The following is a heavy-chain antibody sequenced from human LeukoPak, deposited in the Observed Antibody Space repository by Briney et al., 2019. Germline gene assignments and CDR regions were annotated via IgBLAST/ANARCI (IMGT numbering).Heavy chain of an antibody. CDR2: IKSKTDGGTI. J-gene: IGHJ6*03. CDR3: TTTALPSITGTLSNYFYYYMDV. D-gene: IGHD1-20*01. Sequence: GGSLRLSCAASGFTFNNAWMSWVRQAPGKGLEWVGRIKSKTDGGTIDYAAPVKGRFTISRDDSKNTLYLQMNSLKTEDTAVYYCTTTALPSITGTLSNYFYYYMDVWGKGTTVTISS. CDR1: GFTFNNAW. V-gene: IGHV3-15*01.